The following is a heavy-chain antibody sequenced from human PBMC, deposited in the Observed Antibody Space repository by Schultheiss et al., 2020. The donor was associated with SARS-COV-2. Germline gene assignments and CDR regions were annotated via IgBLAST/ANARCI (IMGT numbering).Heavy chain of an antibody. CDR1: GYSFTSYW. V-gene: IGHV5-51*01. D-gene: IGHD2-2*01. CDR3: ARRSTSWFDAFDI. CDR2: IYPGDSDT. J-gene: IGHJ3*02. Sequence: GESLKISCKGSGYSFTSYWISWVRQMPGKGLEWMGIIYPGDSDTSYSPSFQGQVTISADKSISTAYLQWSSLKASDTAMYYCARRSTSWFDAFDIWGQGTMVTVSS.